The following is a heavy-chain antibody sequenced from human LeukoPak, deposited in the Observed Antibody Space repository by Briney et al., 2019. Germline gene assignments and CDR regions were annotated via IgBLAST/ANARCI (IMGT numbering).Heavy chain of an antibody. D-gene: IGHD2-15*01. V-gene: IGHV4-61*08. CDR2: IYYSGST. J-gene: IGHJ3*02. CDR3: ARVPLGGNAFDI. CDR1: GGSISSGGYS. Sequence: SETLSLTCAVSGGSISSGGYSWSWIRQPPGKGLEWIGYIYYSGSTNYNPSLKSRVTISVDTSKNQFSLKLSSVTTADTAVYYCARVPLGGNAFDIWGQGTMVTVSS.